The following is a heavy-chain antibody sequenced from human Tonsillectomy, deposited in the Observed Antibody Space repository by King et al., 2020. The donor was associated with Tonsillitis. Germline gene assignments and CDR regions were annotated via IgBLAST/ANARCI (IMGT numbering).Heavy chain of an antibody. CDR1: GGSFSGYY. V-gene: IGHV4-34*01. Sequence: QVQLQQWGAGLLKPSETLSLTCAVYGGSFSGYYWSWIRQPPGKGLEWIGEINHSGSTNYNPSLKSRVTISVDTSKNQFSLKLSSVTAADTAVYYCARGDFGFTIFGVVYNWFDPWGQGTLVTVSS. CDR3: ARGDFGFTIFGVVYNWFDP. D-gene: IGHD3-3*01. CDR2: INHSGST. J-gene: IGHJ5*02.